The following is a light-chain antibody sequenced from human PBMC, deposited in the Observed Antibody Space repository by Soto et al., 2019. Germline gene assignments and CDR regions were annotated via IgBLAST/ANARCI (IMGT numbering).Light chain of an antibody. CDR2: EVS. J-gene: IGLJ2*01. V-gene: IGLV2-8*01. CDR3: SSYGGSNNLV. CDR1: SSDISIYNY. Sequence: QSVLTQPPSASGSPGQSVTISCTGTSSDISIYNYVSWYQQHPVKAPKLMIYEVSKRPSGVPDRFSGSKSGNTASLTVSGLQAEDEADYYCSSYGGSNNLVFGGGTKLTVL.